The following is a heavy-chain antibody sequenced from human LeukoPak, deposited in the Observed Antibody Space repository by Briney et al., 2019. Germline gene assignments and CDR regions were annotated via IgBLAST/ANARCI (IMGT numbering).Heavy chain of an antibody. D-gene: IGHD2-2*01. J-gene: IGHJ4*02. CDR2: IYYSGST. CDR1: GGSISSGDYY. Sequence: PSETLSLTYTVSGGSISSGDYYWSWIRQPPGKGLEWIGYIYYSGSTYYNPSLKSRVTISVDTSKNQFSLKLSSVTAADTAVYYCARGLYCSSTSCSLFFDYWGQGTLVTVSS. V-gene: IGHV4-30-4*08. CDR3: ARGLYCSSTSCSLFFDY.